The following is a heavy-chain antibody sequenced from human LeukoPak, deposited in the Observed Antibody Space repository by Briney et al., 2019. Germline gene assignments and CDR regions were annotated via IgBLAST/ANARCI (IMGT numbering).Heavy chain of an antibody. CDR3: ARDQGQEWLRIEIDYYYYMVV. D-gene: IGHD5-12*01. V-gene: IGHV1-2*02. J-gene: IGHJ6*03. CDR1: GFTFNAYY. Sequence: GASVKVSCKASGFTFNAYYIHWVRQAPGQGLEWMGWINPNTGDTNFAQKFQGRVTMTRDTSISTAYMELSRLRSDDTAVYYCARDQGQEWLRIEIDYYYYMVVRGKGTTVTVSS. CDR2: INPNTGDT.